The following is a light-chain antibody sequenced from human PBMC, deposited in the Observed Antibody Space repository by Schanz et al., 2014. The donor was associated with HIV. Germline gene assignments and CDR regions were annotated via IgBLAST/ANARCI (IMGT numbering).Light chain of an antibody. CDR3: QQSHTYPYT. CDR2: DAS. V-gene: IGKV1-33*01. Sequence: DIQLTQSPSSLSASVGARVTITCQASQDISNYLNWYQQKPGKAPKLLIYDASNLETGVPSRFSGSGSGTDFTFTISSLQPDDFATYYCQQSHTYPYTFGQGTRLEIK. J-gene: IGKJ2*01. CDR1: QDISNY.